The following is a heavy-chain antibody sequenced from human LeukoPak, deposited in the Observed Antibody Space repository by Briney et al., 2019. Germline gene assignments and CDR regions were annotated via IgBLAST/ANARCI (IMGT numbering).Heavy chain of an antibody. CDR1: GGSISSYY. J-gene: IGHJ5*02. CDR3: ARLGQQRNGWFDP. D-gene: IGHD6-13*01. CDR2: IYYSGST. Sequence: SETLSHTCTVSGGSISSYYWSWIRQPPGKGLEWIGYIYYSGSTNYNPSLKSRVTISVDTSKNQFSLKLSSVTAADTAVYYCARLGQQRNGWFDPWGQGTLVTVSS. V-gene: IGHV4-59*08.